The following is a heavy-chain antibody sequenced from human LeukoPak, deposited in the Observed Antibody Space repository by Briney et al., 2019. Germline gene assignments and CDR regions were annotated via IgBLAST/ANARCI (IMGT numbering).Heavy chain of an antibody. D-gene: IGHD3-22*01. Sequence: GESLKISCKGSGYSFNTYWIGWVRQMPEKGLEWMGIIYPGDSDSRYSPSLQGHVTIAVDRSIGTAYLQWSSLKASDTAMYYCARGDDRSGYFHFDYWGQGTLVTVSS. J-gene: IGHJ4*02. CDR3: ARGDDRSGYFHFDY. CDR2: IYPGDSDS. V-gene: IGHV5-51*01. CDR1: GYSFNTYW.